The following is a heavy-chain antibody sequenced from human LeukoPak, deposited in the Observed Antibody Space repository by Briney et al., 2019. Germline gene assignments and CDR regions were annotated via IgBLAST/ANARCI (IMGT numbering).Heavy chain of an antibody. CDR2: ISYDGSNK. Sequence: GGSLRLSCAASGFTFSSYAMHWVRQALGKGLEWVAVISYDGSNKYYADSVKGRFTISRDNSKNTLYLQMNSLRAEDTAVYYCARDHDYYDSSPLGYWGQGTLVTVSS. J-gene: IGHJ4*02. V-gene: IGHV3-30*04. CDR1: GFTFSSYA. D-gene: IGHD3-22*01. CDR3: ARDHDYYDSSPLGY.